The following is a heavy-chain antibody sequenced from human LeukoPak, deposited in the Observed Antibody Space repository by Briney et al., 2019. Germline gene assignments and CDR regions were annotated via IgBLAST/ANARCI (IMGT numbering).Heavy chain of an antibody. CDR2: IYTSGST. CDR1: GGSFSGYY. V-gene: IGHV4-59*10. J-gene: IGHJ3*02. Sequence: SETLSLTCAVYGGSFSGYYWSWIRQPPGKGLEWIGRIYTSGSTNYNPSLKSRVTISLDMSKSRFSLKLSSVTAADTAVYYCAGYGGFDAFDIWGQGTMVTVSS. D-gene: IGHD4/OR15-4a*01. CDR3: AGYGGFDAFDI.